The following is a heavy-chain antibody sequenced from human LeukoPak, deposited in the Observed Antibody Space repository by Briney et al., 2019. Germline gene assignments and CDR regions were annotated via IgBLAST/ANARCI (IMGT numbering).Heavy chain of an antibody. V-gene: IGHV1-46*01. CDR3: AREGIERFPGSSGYYRYYYYYYMDV. CDR1: GYTFTSYY. D-gene: IGHD3-22*01. Sequence: ASVKVSCKASGYTFTSYYMHWVRQAPGQGLEWMGIINPSGGSTSYAQKFQGRVTMTRDMSTSTVYMELSSLRSEDTAVYYCAREGIERFPGSSGYYRYYYYYYMDVWGKGTTVTVSS. CDR2: INPSGGST. J-gene: IGHJ6*03.